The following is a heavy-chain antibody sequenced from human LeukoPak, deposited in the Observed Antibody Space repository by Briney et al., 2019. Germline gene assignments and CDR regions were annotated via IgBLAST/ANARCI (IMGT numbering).Heavy chain of an antibody. V-gene: IGHV3-23*01. D-gene: IGHD1-26*01. CDR3: AKAFRIVGIGNPDDAFDV. CDR1: GVTFNKYA. J-gene: IGHJ3*01. CDR2: IAGTGGST. Sequence: GGSLRLSCAASGVTFNKYAMNWVREPPGKGLEWVSSIAGTGGSTYSADSVKGRFTLSRDNSENTLYLQLNSLRAEDSGIYYCAKAFRIVGIGNPDDAFDVWGQGTVVTVS.